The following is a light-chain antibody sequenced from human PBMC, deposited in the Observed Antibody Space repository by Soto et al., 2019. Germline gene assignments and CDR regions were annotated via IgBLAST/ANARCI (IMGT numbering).Light chain of an antibody. V-gene: IGKV1-5*01. J-gene: IGKJ4*01. CDR2: DAS. CDR3: QQYSSYPLT. Sequence: DIQMTQSPSSLSVSVGDRVTITCRASETINTWLAWYQQKPGKAPKILIYDASKLERGVPSRLSGSGSGAEFTLTISSLQPDDLATYYCQQYSSYPLTFGGETKVE. CDR1: ETINTW.